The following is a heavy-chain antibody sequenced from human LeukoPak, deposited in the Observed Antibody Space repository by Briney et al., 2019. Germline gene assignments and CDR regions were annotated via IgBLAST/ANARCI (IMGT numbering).Heavy chain of an antibody. CDR2: IYHSGST. V-gene: IGHV4-38-2*02. Sequence: PSETLSLTCTVSGYSISSGYYWGWIRQPPGKGLQWIGSIYHSGSTYYNPSPKSRVTISVDTSKNQFSLKLSSVTAADTAVYYCARVGVTTGTFDYWGQGTLVTVSS. J-gene: IGHJ4*02. CDR1: GYSISSGYY. D-gene: IGHD4-11*01. CDR3: ARVGVTTGTFDY.